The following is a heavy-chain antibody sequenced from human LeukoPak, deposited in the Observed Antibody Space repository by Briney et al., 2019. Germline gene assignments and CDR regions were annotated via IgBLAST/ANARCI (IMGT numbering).Heavy chain of an antibody. CDR2: INHSGST. D-gene: IGHD2-21*02. Sequence: SETLSLTCAVYGGSFSAYYWSWIRQPPGKGLEWIGEINHSGSTNYNPSLKSRVTISVDTSKNQFSLKLSSVTAADAAVYYCARGGFYCGGDCYVDYWGQGTLVTVSS. V-gene: IGHV4-34*01. J-gene: IGHJ4*02. CDR3: ARGGFYCGGDCYVDY. CDR1: GGSFSAYY.